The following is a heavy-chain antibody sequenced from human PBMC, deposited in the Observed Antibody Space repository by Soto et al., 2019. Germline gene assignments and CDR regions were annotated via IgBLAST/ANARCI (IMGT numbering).Heavy chain of an antibody. J-gene: IGHJ4*02. V-gene: IGHV4-30-4*01. Sequence: PSETLSLTCTVSGGSISSGDYYWSWIRQPPGKGLEWIGYIYYSGSTYYNPSLKSRVTISVDTSKNQFSLKLSSVTAADTAVYYCSRANYDFWSGYYSLSYFDYWGQGTLVTVSS. CDR2: IYYSGST. D-gene: IGHD3-3*01. CDR3: SRANYDFWSGYYSLSYFDY. CDR1: GGSISSGDYY.